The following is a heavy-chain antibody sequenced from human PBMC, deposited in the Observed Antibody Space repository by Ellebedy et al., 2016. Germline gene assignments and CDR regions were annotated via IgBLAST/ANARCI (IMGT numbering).Heavy chain of an antibody. CDR1: GGSFSGYY. Sequence: SETLSLTCAVYGGSFSGYYWSWIRQPPGKGLEWIGEMHHSGSTNYIPSLKGRVTMSVDTSKNQFSLKLSSVTAADTAVYNCARHPLEWLVGPMYFDYWGQGTLVTVSS. V-gene: IGHV4-34*01. CDR3: ARHPLEWLVGPMYFDY. J-gene: IGHJ4*02. CDR2: MHHSGST. D-gene: IGHD6-19*01.